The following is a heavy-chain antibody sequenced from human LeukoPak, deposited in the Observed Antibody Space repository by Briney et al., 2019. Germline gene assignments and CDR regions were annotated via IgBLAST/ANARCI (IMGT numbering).Heavy chain of an antibody. CDR2: IYYSGST. CDR3: ARLIIWYLDL. CDR1: GGSISSSSYY. V-gene: IGHV4-39*01. J-gene: IGHJ2*01. Sequence: PSETLSLTCTVSGGSISSSSYYWGWIRQPPGKGLEWIGNIYYSGSTYYNSSLNRRVTLSVDTSKNQFSLKLSSETAAHTAVYYCARLIIWYLDLWGRGTLVTVS.